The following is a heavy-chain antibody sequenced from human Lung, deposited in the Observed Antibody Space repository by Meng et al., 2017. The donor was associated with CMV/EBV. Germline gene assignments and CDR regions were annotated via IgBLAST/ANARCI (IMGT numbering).Heavy chain of an antibody. CDR2: MNPNRGNT. CDR1: GYTFSYYD. CDR3: ARGQVQCSTINCHDYRFSGMDV. D-gene: IGHD2/OR15-2a*01. V-gene: IGHV1-8*01. Sequence: ASVXVSXKASGYTFSYYDIIWVRQASGQGLEWVGWMNPNRGNTAYAQKFQGRVTMTRDTSTSIAYMELSSLRSGDTAVYYCARGQVQCSTINCHDYRFSGMDVWXQGTXVTVSS. J-gene: IGHJ6*02.